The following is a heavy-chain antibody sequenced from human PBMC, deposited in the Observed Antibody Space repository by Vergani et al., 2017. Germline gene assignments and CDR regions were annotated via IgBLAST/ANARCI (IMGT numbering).Heavy chain of an antibody. D-gene: IGHD3-22*01. J-gene: IGHJ4*02. CDR3: ARDDIYYDSSGYYSVDYFDY. Sequence: EVQLVESGGGVVQPGGSLRLSCAASGFTFDDYAMHWVRQAPGKGLEWVSLISGSGGSTYYADSVKGRFTISRDNSKNTLYLQMNSLRAEDTAVYYCARDDIYYDSSGYYSVDYFDYWGQGTLVTVSS. V-gene: IGHV3-43*02. CDR1: GFTFDDYA. CDR2: ISGSGGST.